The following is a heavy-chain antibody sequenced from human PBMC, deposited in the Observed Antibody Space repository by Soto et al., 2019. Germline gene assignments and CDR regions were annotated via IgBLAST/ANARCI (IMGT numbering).Heavy chain of an antibody. D-gene: IGHD2-15*01. V-gene: IGHV1-2*02. J-gene: IGHJ4*02. Sequence: QVQLVQSGAEVKKPGASVKVSCKASGYIFNDYYMHWVRQAPGQGLEWMGWIKPNSGDTKYAQKFQDRVTMTRATSLSMAYMELSRLRSAGTAVYYCRRGEDRGEHVDNWGQGTLVIGSS. CDR2: IKPNSGDT. CDR3: RRGEDRGEHVDN. CDR1: GYIFNDYY.